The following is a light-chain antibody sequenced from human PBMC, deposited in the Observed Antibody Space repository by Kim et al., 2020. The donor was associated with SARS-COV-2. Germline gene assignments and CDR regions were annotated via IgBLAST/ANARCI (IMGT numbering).Light chain of an antibody. J-gene: IGLJ1*01. V-gene: IGLV1-47*01. Sequence: ELTQPPSTSGTPGQRVTISCSGSSSNIGSNYVYWYQQLPGTAPKLLIYRNNQRPSGVPDRFSGSKSGTSASLAISGLRSEDEADYYCAAWDDSLSGRVFGTGTKVT. CDR2: RNN. CDR1: SSNIGSNY. CDR3: AAWDDSLSGRV.